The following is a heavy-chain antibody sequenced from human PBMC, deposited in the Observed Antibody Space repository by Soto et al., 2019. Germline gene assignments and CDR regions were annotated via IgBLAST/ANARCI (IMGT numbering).Heavy chain of an antibody. CDR1: GFTFSSYA. D-gene: IGHD3-10*01. Sequence: QAQLVESGGGVVQPGTSLRLSCAASGFTFSSYAMHWVRQAPGKGLEWVAVISYDGRNKYYADSVKGRFTISRDNSKNTLYLQMNSLRAEDTAVYYCAIKVVRGVITNTDYYYGVDVWGQGTTVTVSS. CDR2: ISYDGRNK. J-gene: IGHJ6*02. V-gene: IGHV3-30-3*01. CDR3: AIKVVRGVITNTDYYYGVDV.